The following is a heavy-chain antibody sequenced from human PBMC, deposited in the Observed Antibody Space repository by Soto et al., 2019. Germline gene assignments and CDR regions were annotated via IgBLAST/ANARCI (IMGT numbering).Heavy chain of an antibody. D-gene: IGHD6-19*01. CDR1: GFTFSSYA. CDR3: AKDQVPARIAVAGDFDY. CDR2: ISGSGGST. J-gene: IGHJ4*02. Sequence: GGSLRLSCAASGFTFSSYAMSWVRQAPGKGLEWVSAISGSGGSTYYADSVKGRFTISRDNSKNTLYLQMNSLRAEDTAVYYCAKDQVPARIAVAGDFDYWGQGTLVTVSS. V-gene: IGHV3-23*01.